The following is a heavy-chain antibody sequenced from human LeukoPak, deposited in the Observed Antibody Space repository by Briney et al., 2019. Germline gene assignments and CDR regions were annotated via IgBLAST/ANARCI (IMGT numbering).Heavy chain of an antibody. CDR1: GVSFKDCG. Sequence: SGGSLRLSCAASGVSFKDCGMHWVRQAPGKGLEWVAVIWNDGSNKYYADSVKGRFTISRDNSKNTLFLQMDSLRAEDTAVYYCARSGIAVAATPWDWGQGTLVTVSS. D-gene: IGHD6-19*01. V-gene: IGHV3-33*01. J-gene: IGHJ4*02. CDR2: IWNDGSNK. CDR3: ARSGIAVAATPWD.